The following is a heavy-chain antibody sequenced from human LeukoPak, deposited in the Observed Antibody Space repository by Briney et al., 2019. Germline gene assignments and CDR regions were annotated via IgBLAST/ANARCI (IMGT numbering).Heavy chain of an antibody. J-gene: IGHJ5*02. CDR3: ARVQWLGEWGNWFDP. V-gene: IGHV7-4-1*02. CDR1: GYTFTSYA. Sequence: ASVKVSCKASGYTFTSYAMNWVRQAPGQALEWMGWINTNTGNPTYAQGFTGRSVFSLYTSVSTAYLQISSLKAEDTAVYYCARVQWLGEWGNWFDPWGQGTLVTVSS. D-gene: IGHD3-10*01. CDR2: INTNTGNP.